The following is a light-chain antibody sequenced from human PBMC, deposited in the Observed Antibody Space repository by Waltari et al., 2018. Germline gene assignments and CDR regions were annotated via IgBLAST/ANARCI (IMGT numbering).Light chain of an antibody. J-gene: IGKJ1*01. V-gene: IGKV1-5*03. CDR3: QQYNGYWT. Sequence: DIQMTQSPSTLSASVGDRVTITFRASQSISSWLAWYQQKPGTAPKLLIYKASTLESGVPSRFSGSGSGTEFTLTINSLQPDDFATYYCQQYNGYWTFGQGTKVEIK. CDR1: QSISSW. CDR2: KAS.